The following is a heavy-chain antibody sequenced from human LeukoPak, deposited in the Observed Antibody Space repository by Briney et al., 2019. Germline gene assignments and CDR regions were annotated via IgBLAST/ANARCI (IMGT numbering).Heavy chain of an antibody. Sequence: PGGSLRLSCSASGFTFNRFYLHWVRQAPGKGLEFVSHISSNGATTYYADSVKGRFTISRDNSKNTLYLQMSSLRADDTAVYYCARVWANSGNFYGEDYWGQGTLVTVSS. CDR1: GFTFNRFY. J-gene: IGHJ4*02. CDR3: ARVWANSGNFYGEDY. D-gene: IGHD1-26*01. V-gene: IGHV3-64D*06. CDR2: ISSNGATT.